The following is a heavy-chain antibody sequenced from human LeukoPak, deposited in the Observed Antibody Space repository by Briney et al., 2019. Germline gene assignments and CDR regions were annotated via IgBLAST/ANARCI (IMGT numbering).Heavy chain of an antibody. CDR1: GGSISSGSYY. D-gene: IGHD4-17*01. CDR2: IYTSGST. Sequence: SETLSLTCTVSGGSISSGSYYWSWIRQPAGKGLEWIGRIYTSGSTNYNPSLKSRVTISVDTSKNQFSLKLSSVTAADTAVYYCARANAVTTPNPDYWGQGTLVTVSS. J-gene: IGHJ4*02. V-gene: IGHV4-61*02. CDR3: ARANAVTTPNPDY.